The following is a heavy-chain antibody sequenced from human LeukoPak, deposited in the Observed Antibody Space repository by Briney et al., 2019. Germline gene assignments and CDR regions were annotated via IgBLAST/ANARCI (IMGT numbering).Heavy chain of an antibody. CDR1: GFSFSNSW. J-gene: IGHJ4*02. CDR3: TRDFAFQQFDY. D-gene: IGHD1/OR15-1a*01. V-gene: IGHV3-7*01. CDR2: INQDGSTK. Sequence: GGSLRLSCAATGFSFSNSWITWLRQAPGKGPEWLANINQDGSTKNYVDAVEGRFTISRDNAKNSLYLQMNSLRAEDTAVYYCTRDFAFQQFDYWGQGTLVTVSS.